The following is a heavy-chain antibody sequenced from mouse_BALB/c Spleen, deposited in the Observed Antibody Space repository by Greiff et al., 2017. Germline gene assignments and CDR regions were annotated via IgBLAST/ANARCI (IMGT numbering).Heavy chain of an antibody. CDR2: IDPANGNT. J-gene: IGHJ4*01. Sequence: EVKLVESGAELVKPGASVKLSCTASGFNIKDTYMHWVKQRPEQGLEWIGRIDPANGNTKYDPKFQGKATITADTSSNTAYLQLSSLTSEDTAVYYCARFPITPYAMDYWGQGTSVTVSS. CDR3: ARFPITPYAMDY. V-gene: IGHV14-3*02. CDR1: GFNIKDTY. D-gene: IGHD1-2*01.